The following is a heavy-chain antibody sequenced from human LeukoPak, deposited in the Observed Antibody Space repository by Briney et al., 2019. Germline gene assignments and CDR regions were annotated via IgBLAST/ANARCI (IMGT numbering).Heavy chain of an antibody. CDR2: IYHSGST. CDR1: GYSISSGYY. J-gene: IGHJ5*02. CDR3: ARAYSSSWYFNWFDP. V-gene: IGHV4-38-2*02. Sequence: SETLSLTCTVSGYSISSGYYWGWIRQPPGKGLEWIGSIYHSGSTYYNASLESRVTISVDTSKNQFSLKLSSVTAADTAVYYCARAYSSSWYFNWFDPWGQGTLVTVSS. D-gene: IGHD6-13*01.